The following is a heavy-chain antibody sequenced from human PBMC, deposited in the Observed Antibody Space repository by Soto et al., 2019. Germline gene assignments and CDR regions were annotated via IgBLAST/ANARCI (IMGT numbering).Heavy chain of an antibody. J-gene: IGHJ1*01. Sequence: GGSLRLSCAASGFTFSSYGMHWVRQAPGKGLEWVAVISYDGSNKYYADSVKGRFTISRDNSKNTLYLQMNSLRAEDTAVYYCAKDWSIAAAGAEYFQHWGQGTLVTVSS. V-gene: IGHV3-30*18. CDR1: GFTFSSYG. CDR3: AKDWSIAAAGAEYFQH. CDR2: ISYDGSNK. D-gene: IGHD6-13*01.